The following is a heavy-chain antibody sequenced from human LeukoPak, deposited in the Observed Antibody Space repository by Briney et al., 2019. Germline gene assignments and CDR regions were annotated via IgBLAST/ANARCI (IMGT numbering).Heavy chain of an antibody. CDR3: ARGRYCSADICSGGDAFDI. D-gene: IGHD2-15*01. CDR2: IYTRGST. J-gene: IGHJ3*02. CDR1: GGSINNYY. V-gene: IGHV4-4*07. Sequence: PSETLSLTCTVSGGSINNYYWSWIRQPAGKGLEWIGRIYTRGSTNYNPSLKSRVTMSVDTSKNQFSLKLSSVTAAETAVYYCARGRYCSADICSGGDAFDIWGRGTMVSVSS.